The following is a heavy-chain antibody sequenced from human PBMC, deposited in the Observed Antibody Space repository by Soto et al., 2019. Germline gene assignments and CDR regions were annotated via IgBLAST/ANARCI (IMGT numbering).Heavy chain of an antibody. V-gene: IGHV1-69*05. Sequence: QVQLVQSGAEVKKPGSSVKVSCKASGGTFSSYAISWVRQAPGQGLEWMGGIIPIFGTANYAQKFQGRVTITTAESTSKAYMELSSLRSEDTAVDNGARGGHMTTVLNFDYWGQGTLVTVSS. CDR3: ARGGHMTTVLNFDY. CDR2: IIPIFGTA. D-gene: IGHD4-17*01. J-gene: IGHJ4*02. CDR1: GGTFSSYA.